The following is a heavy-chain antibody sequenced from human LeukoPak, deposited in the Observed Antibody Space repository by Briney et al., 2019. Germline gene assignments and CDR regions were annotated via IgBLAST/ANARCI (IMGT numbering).Heavy chain of an antibody. J-gene: IGHJ4*02. CDR3: ARSAKVGASFDY. Sequence: SETLSLTCAVYGGSFSGYYWSWIRQPPGKGLEWIGEINHSGSTNYNPSLKSRVTISVDTSKNQFSLKLSSVTAADTAVYYCARSAKVGASFDYWGQGTLVTVSS. D-gene: IGHD1-26*01. CDR2: INHSGST. V-gene: IGHV4-34*01. CDR1: GGSFSGYY.